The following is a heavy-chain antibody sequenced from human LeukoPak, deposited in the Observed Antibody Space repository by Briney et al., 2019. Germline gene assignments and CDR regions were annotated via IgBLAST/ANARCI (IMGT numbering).Heavy chain of an antibody. CDR1: GFTFSSYA. D-gene: IGHD4-11*01. Sequence: GRSLRLSCAASGFTFSSYAMHWVRRAPGKGLEWVAVISYDGSNKYYADSVKGRFTISRDNSKNTLYLQMNSLRAEDTAVYYCARAQVDYNNGPGSQGYYSYGMDVWGQGTTVTVSS. CDR3: ARAQVDYNNGPGSQGYYSYGMDV. J-gene: IGHJ6*02. V-gene: IGHV3-30-3*01. CDR2: ISYDGSNK.